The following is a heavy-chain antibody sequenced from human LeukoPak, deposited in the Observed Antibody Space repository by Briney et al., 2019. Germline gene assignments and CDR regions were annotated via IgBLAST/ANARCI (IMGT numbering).Heavy chain of an antibody. CDR1: GFTFSSYA. Sequence: QPGGSLRLSCAASGFTFSSYAMSWVRQAPGKGLEWVSAISGSGGSTYYADSVKGRFTISRDNSKNTLYLQMNSLRAEDTAVYYCAKVKAGPVNDYPYNWFDPWGQGTLVTVSS. J-gene: IGHJ5*02. CDR2: ISGSGGST. V-gene: IGHV3-23*01. CDR3: AKVKAGPVNDYPYNWFDP. D-gene: IGHD4/OR15-4a*01.